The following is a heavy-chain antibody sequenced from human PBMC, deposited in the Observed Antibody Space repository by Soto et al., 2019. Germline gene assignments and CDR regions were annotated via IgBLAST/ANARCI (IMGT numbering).Heavy chain of an antibody. CDR1: GCTFSSYA. D-gene: IGHD2-21*01. V-gene: IGHV1-69*13. CDR2: IIAIFGTA. CDR3: ASCGVGDYYYYGMDV. Sequence: SVKVSCKASGCTFSSYAISWVRQAPGQGLEWMGWIIAIFGTANYAQKFQGRVTMTADESTSTAYMELSSLRSEDTAVYYCASCGVGDYYYYGMDVWGQGTTVTVSS. J-gene: IGHJ6*02.